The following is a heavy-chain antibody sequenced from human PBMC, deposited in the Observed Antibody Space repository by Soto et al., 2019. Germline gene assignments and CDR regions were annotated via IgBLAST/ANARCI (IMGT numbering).Heavy chain of an antibody. J-gene: IGHJ4*02. CDR3: AREGGESSDGLYYFDS. CDR2: IYYSGTT. V-gene: IGHV4-61*01. D-gene: IGHD3-16*01. CDR1: GGSVSSGSYY. Sequence: SETLSLTCAVSGGSVSSGSYYWTWIRQPPGRGLEWIGHIYYSGTTDSNPSLKSRLTISMDTSKNQFSPKLSSVTAADTAVYFCAREGGESSDGLYYFDSWGQGSLVTVSS.